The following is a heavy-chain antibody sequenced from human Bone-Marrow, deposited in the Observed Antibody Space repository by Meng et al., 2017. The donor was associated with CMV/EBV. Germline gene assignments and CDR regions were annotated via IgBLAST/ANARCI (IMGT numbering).Heavy chain of an antibody. Sequence: SETLSLTCAVSGGSISSSNWWSWVRQPPGKGLEWIGEIYHSGSTNYNPSLKSRVTISVDTSKNQFSLKLSSVTAADTAVYYCARGRRLSLGATIYYFDYWGQGTLVTSPQ. V-gene: IGHV4-4*02. D-gene: IGHD5-12*01. CDR2: IYHSGST. J-gene: IGHJ4*02. CDR1: GGSISSSNW. CDR3: ARGRRLSLGATIYYFDY.